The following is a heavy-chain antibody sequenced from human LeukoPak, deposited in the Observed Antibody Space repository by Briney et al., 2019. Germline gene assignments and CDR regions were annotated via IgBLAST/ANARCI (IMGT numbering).Heavy chain of an antibody. Sequence: GGSLRLSCAASGFTFSSYWMHWVRQAPGKGLVWVSRTNSDGSSTSYADSVKGRFTISRDNAKNTLYLQMNSLRAEDTAVYYCARETSGYFDYWGQGTLVTVSS. D-gene: IGHD3-22*01. CDR3: ARETSGYFDY. J-gene: IGHJ4*02. V-gene: IGHV3-74*01. CDR2: TNSDGSST. CDR1: GFTFSSYW.